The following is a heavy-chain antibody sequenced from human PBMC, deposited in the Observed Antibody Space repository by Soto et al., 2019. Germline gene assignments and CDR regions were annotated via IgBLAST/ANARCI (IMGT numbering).Heavy chain of an antibody. CDR2: IIPIFGTA. CDR1: GGTFSSYA. V-gene: IGHV1-69*13. Sequence: ASVKVSCKASGGTFSSYAISWVRQAPGQGLEWMGGIIPIFGTANYAQKFQGRVTITADEPTSTAYMELNSLRAEDTAVYYCAKEPYCSSTSCYSSVVDPWGQGTLVTVSS. D-gene: IGHD2-2*01. J-gene: IGHJ5*02. CDR3: AKEPYCSSTSCYSSVVDP.